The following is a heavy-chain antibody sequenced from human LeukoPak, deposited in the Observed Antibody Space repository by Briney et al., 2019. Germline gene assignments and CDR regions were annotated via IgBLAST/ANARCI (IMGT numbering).Heavy chain of an antibody. CDR1: GFTFSSYA. D-gene: IGHD3-10*01. CDR3: ANRISGSSS. CDR2: ISGSGGST. J-gene: IGHJ5*02. V-gene: IGHV3-23*01. Sequence: GGSLRLSCAASGFTFSSYAMSWVRQAPGKGLEWVSAISGSGGSTYYADSVKGRFTVSRDNSKNTVFLQMNSLRAEDTGVYYCANRISGSSSWGQGTLVTVSS.